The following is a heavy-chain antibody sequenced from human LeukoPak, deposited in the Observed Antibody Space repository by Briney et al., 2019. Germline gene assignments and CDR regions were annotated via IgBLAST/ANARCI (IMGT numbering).Heavy chain of an antibody. Sequence: SETLSLTCTVSGGSISSYYWSWIRQPPGKGLEWIGYIYYSGSTNYNPSLKSRVTISVDTSKNQFSLKLSSVTAADTAVYYCARQPHDYSNYDLRPFDYWGQGTLVTVSS. V-gene: IGHV4-59*08. CDR3: ARQPHDYSNYDLRPFDY. CDR1: GGSISSYY. D-gene: IGHD4-11*01. CDR2: IYYSGST. J-gene: IGHJ4*02.